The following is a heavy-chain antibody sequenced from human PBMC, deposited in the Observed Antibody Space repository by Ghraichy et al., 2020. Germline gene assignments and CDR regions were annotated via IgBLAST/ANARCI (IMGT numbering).Heavy chain of an antibody. V-gene: IGHV4-39*07. CDR2: IHYSGST. J-gene: IGHJ4*02. D-gene: IGHD6-13*01. CDR1: GGSISSSSYY. CDR3: ARDTKQQLVLELGKFDY. Sequence: ESLNISCTVSGGSISSSSYYWGWIRQLPGKGLEWIGSIHYSGSTYYNPSLKSRVTISVDTSKNQFSLKLSSVTAADTAVYYCARDTKQQLVLELGKFDYWGQGTLVTVSS.